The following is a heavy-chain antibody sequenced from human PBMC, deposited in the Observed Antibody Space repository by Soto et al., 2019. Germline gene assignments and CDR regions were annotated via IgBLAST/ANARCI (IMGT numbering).Heavy chain of an antibody. Sequence: PSETLSLTCTFSGGSFSSISNHYCSWIRQPPGKGLEWIGYISYSGSTSYNPSLKSRLIISVDTSQNQVSLKLASVTAADTAVYYCARGDCSGGSCYSVDIWGQGTMVTVSS. CDR2: ISYSGST. J-gene: IGHJ3*02. D-gene: IGHD2-15*01. CDR3: ARGDCSGGSCYSVDI. CDR1: GGSFSSISNHY. V-gene: IGHV4-61*01.